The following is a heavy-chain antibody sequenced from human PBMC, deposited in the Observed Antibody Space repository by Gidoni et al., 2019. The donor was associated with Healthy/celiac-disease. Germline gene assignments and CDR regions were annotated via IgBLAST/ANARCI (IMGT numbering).Heavy chain of an antibody. CDR3: ARVGSGSYYKGWFDP. V-gene: IGHV1-69*01. CDR1: GGTFSSYA. D-gene: IGHD1-26*01. Sequence: QVQLVQSGAEVKKPGPSVQVSCRASGGTFSSYAISWGRQAPGPGLEWMGGIIPIFGTANYAQKFQGRVTITADESTSTAYMELSSLRSEDTGVYYCARVGSGSYYKGWFDPWGQGTLVTVSS. CDR2: IIPIFGTA. J-gene: IGHJ5*02.